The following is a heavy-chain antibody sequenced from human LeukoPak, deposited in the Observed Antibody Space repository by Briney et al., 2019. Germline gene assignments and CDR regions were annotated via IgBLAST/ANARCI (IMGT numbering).Heavy chain of an antibody. CDR1: GFIVSSNY. J-gene: IGHJ3*02. CDR3: ASPSSGQSFDI. V-gene: IGHV3-53*01. D-gene: IGHD6-19*01. CDR2: IYTGGNT. Sequence: GSLRLSCAASGFIVSSNYMNWVRQAPGKGLEWVSVIYTGGNTYYADSVKGRFTISRGNSKNTLYLQMHSLRAEDTAVYYCASPSSGQSFDIWGQGTMVTVSS.